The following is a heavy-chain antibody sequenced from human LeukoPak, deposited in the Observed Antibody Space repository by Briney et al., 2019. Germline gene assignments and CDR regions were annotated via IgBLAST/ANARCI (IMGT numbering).Heavy chain of an antibody. Sequence: SETLSLTCTVSGGSISSYSWSWIRQPPGKGLEWIGYIYYSGSTNYNPSLKSRVTISVDMSKNQFSLKLSSVTAADTAVYYCATDLVGLGYTAIAFDYWGQGTLVTVSS. CDR2: IYYSGST. V-gene: IGHV4-59*01. D-gene: IGHD5-18*01. J-gene: IGHJ4*02. CDR3: ATDLVGLGYTAIAFDY. CDR1: GGSISSYS.